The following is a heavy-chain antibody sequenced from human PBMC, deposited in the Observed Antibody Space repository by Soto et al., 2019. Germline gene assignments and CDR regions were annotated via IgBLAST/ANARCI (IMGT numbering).Heavy chain of an antibody. Sequence: EVQLLQSGGGQVQPGGSLRLSCAASGFTFGNYAMTWVRQAPGKGLEWVSGINGNGDGTYYADSVKGRFTVSRDNSKKTLYLQMDGLRAEDTAVYYCGKDPSITMKQVVTGNWFDPWGQGTLVRVSS. D-gene: IGHD3-22*01. CDR3: GKDPSITMKQVVTGNWFDP. J-gene: IGHJ5*02. CDR1: GFTFGNYA. CDR2: INGNGDGT. V-gene: IGHV3-23*01.